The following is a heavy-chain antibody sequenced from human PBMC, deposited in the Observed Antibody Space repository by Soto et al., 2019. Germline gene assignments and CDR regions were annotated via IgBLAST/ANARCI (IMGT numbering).Heavy chain of an antibody. CDR3: AKDLIGRDSSGYYYVFDY. CDR2: ISYDGSNR. Sequence: QVQLVESGGGVVQPGRSLRLSCAASGFSFSNYAMHWVRQAPGKGLEWVAVISYDGSNRYYIDSVKGRFTISRDNSKNSLNLQMNSLRTEDSVVYYCAKDLIGRDSSGYYYVFDYWGQGTLVTVSS. J-gene: IGHJ4*02. D-gene: IGHD3-22*01. V-gene: IGHV3-30*18. CDR1: GFSFSNYA.